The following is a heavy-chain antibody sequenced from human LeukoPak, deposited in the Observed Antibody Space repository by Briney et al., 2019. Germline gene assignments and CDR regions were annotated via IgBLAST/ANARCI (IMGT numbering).Heavy chain of an antibody. Sequence: GGALRLSCAGPGFIFSSYSVNWGRQAPGKGLGGGLYISSSSSTIYYADSGKGRFTISRDNAKNSLYLQMNSLRAEDTAVYFCARDFHVRLYDIGGYSYWGQGTLVTVSS. D-gene: IGHD3-22*01. CDR1: GFIFSSYS. CDR3: ARDFHVRLYDIGGYSY. J-gene: IGHJ4*02. CDR2: ISSSSSTI. V-gene: IGHV3-48*01.